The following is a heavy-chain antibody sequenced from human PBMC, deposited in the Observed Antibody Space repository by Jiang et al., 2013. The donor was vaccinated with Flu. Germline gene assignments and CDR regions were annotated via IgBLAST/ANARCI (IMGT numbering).Heavy chain of an antibody. J-gene: IGHJ6*02. D-gene: IGHD4-17*01. CDR1: EAPSATML. V-gene: IGHV1-69*04. Sequence: GAEVKKPGSSARSPARLLEAPSATMLVSWVRQAPGQGLEWMGRIIPLLALPNYAQNFQGRVTFTADTSTNTAYMELSSLRSEDTAVYYCARDRLKKDYDENPVYGMDVWGRRDHGHRLL. CDR2: IIPLLALP. CDR3: ARDRLKKDYDENPVYGMDV.